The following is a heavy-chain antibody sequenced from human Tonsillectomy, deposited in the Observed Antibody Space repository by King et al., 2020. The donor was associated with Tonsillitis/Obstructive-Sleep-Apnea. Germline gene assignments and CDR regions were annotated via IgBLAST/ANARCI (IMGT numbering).Heavy chain of an antibody. J-gene: IGHJ3*02. CDR1: GGSFSGYY. CDR2: INHSGST. D-gene: IGHD3-9*01. Sequence: QLQQGGAGLLKPSETLSLTCPVYGGSFSGYYWSWIRQPPGKGLEWIGEINHSGSTNYNPSLKSRVTISVDTSKNQFSLQLSSVTASETVDYYCTREYIDWDTNAFDIWGHGTTVTVSS. V-gene: IGHV4-34*01. CDR3: TREYIDWDTNAFDI.